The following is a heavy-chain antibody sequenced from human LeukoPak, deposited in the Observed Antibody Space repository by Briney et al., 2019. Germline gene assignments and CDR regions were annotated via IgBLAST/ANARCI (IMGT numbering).Heavy chain of an antibody. CDR2: INHSGST. D-gene: IGHD2-2*01. V-gene: IGHV4-34*01. CDR1: GGSFSGYY. Sequence: PSETLSLTCAVYGGSFSGYYWSWIRQPPGKGLEWIGEINHSGSTNYNPSLKSRVTISVDTSKNQFSLKLSSVTAADTAVYYCARGRRYCSSTSCYPQKHHFDYWGQGTLVTVSS. J-gene: IGHJ4*02. CDR3: ARGRRYCSSTSCYPQKHHFDY.